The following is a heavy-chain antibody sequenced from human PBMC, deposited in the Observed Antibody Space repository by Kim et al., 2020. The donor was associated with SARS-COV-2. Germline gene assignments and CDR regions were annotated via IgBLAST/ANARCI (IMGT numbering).Heavy chain of an antibody. J-gene: IGHJ4*02. Sequence: GGSLRLSCTASGFTFGDYAMSWVRQAPGKGLEWVGFIRSKAYGGTTEYAASVKGRFTISRDDSKSIAYLQMNSLKTEDTAVYYCTRGASEMYYDSSGYSNDYWGQGTLVTVSS. V-gene: IGHV3-49*04. CDR2: IRSKAYGGTT. CDR1: GFTFGDYA. D-gene: IGHD3-22*01. CDR3: TRGASEMYYDSSGYSNDY.